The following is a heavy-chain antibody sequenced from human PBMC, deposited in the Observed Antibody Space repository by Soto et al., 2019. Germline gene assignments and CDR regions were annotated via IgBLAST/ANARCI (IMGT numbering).Heavy chain of an antibody. V-gene: IGHV3-7*03. J-gene: IGHJ4*02. D-gene: IGHD2-2*02. CDR2: IRQDGSEK. CDR1: GFTFSSYW. CDR3: ARGGCSSTTCHRGDY. Sequence: GGSLRLSCAASGFTFSSYWMIWVRQAPEKGLEWVGNIRQDGSEKHYVDSVKGRFTISRDNAKNSLYLQMSSLRADDTAVYYCARGGCSSTTCHRGDYCGQGTLVTVSS.